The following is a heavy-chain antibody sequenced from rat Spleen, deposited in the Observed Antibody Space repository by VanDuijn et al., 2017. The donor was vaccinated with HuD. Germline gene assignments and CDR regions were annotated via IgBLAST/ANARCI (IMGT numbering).Heavy chain of an antibody. Sequence: EVQVVESGGGLVQPGRSLKLSCAASGFTFSNYGMAWVRQAPTKGLEWVATLSYDGTTTYYRDSVKGRFTISRDVAKSTLFLQMDSLRSEDTATYYCARRHFGYTDYFDYWGQGVMVTVSS. J-gene: IGHJ2*01. CDR1: GFTFSNYG. CDR2: LSYDGTTT. CDR3: ARRHFGYTDYFDY. V-gene: IGHV5-29*01. D-gene: IGHD1-4*01.